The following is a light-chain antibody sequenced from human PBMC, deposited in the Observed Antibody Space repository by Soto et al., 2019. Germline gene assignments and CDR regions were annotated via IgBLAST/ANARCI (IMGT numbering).Light chain of an antibody. CDR2: KND. CDR3: AAWDDSLSGLV. CDR1: SSNIGSNY. J-gene: IGLJ2*01. Sequence: QSVLTQPPSASGTPGQRVTIYCSGSSSNIGSNYAHWYRQLPGMAPTVLIYKNDQRPSSLPDRFSGSKSGTSASLAISGLRSEDEADYYCAAWDDSLSGLVLGGGTQLT. V-gene: IGLV1-47*01.